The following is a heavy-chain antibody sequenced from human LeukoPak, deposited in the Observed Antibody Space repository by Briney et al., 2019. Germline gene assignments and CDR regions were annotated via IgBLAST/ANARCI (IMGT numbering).Heavy chain of an antibody. CDR3: ARDRPVDWQQLPCLDY. J-gene: IGHJ4*02. CDR1: GGSISSSSYY. D-gene: IGHD6-13*01. V-gene: IGHV4-39*07. Sequence: SETLSLTCTVSGGSISSSSYYWGWIRQPPGKGLEWIGSIYYSGSTYYNPSLKSRVTISVDTSKNQFSLKLSSVTAADTAVYYCARDRPVDWQQLPCLDYWGQGTLVTVSS. CDR2: IYYSGST.